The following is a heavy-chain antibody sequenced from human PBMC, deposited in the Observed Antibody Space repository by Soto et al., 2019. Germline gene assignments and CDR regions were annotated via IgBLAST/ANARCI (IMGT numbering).Heavy chain of an antibody. V-gene: IGHV3-72*01. J-gene: IGHJ4*02. Sequence: EVQVVESGGGLVQPGGSLRLSCAASGFTFSDHYMDWVRQAPGKGLYWVGRIKNSANSYTTEYAESVKGRITISRDDSNNSLYLQIHRLKTEDTAVYYCARVRLGAPTRSFDYWGQGTLVTVS. D-gene: IGHD1-26*01. CDR3: ARVRLGAPTRSFDY. CDR2: IKNSANSYTT. CDR1: GFTFSDHY.